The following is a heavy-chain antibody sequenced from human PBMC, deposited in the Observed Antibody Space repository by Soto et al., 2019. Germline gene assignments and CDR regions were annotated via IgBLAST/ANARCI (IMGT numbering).Heavy chain of an antibody. CDR1: GGSFSGYY. V-gene: IGHV4-34*01. D-gene: IGHD1-20*01. Sequence: LSLTCAVYGGSFSGYYWSWIRQPPGKGLEWIGEINHSGSTNYNPSLKSRVTISVDTSKNQFSLKLSSVTAADTAVYYCARRGITGTFGYWGQGTLVTVSS. J-gene: IGHJ4*02. CDR2: INHSGST. CDR3: ARRGITGTFGY.